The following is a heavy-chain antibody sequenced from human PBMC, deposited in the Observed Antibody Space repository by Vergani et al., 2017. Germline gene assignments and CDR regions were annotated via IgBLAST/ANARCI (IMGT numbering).Heavy chain of an antibody. J-gene: IGHJ5*02. V-gene: IGHV1-46*01. Sequence: QVQLVQSGAEVKKPGASVKVSCKASGYTFTGYYMHWVRQAPGQGLEWMGIINPSGGSTSYAQKFQGRVTITADKSTSTAYMELSSLRSEDTAVYYCASYDWGLYNWFDPWGQGTLVTVSS. D-gene: IGHD7-27*01. CDR2: INPSGGST. CDR1: GYTFTGYY. CDR3: ASYDWGLYNWFDP.